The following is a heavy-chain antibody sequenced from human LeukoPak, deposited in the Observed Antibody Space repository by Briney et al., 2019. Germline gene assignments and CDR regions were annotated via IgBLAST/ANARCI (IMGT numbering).Heavy chain of an antibody. CDR3: ARGRTVETFMDRGVIIRRYYYGMDV. V-gene: IGHV1-8*01. D-gene: IGHD3-10*01. CDR2: MNPNSGNT. Sequence: ASVKVSCKASGYTFTSYDINWVRQATGQGLEWMGWMNPNSGNTGYAQKFQGRVTMTRNTSISTAYMELSSLRSEDTAVYYCARGRTVETFMDRGVIIRRYYYGMDVWGQGTTVTVSS. CDR1: GYTFTSYD. J-gene: IGHJ6*02.